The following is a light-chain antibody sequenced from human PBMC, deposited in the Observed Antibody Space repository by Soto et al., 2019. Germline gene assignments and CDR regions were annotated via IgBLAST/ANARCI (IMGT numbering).Light chain of an antibody. CDR1: QSISIY. Sequence: DIQMTQSTSSLSASVGDRVTITFRASQSISIYLNWYQQKPGKAPKLLIYAASSLQSGVPSRFSGSGSGTDFTLTISSLQPEDFATYYCQQSYSTPSFGQGTRLEIK. CDR3: QQSYSTPS. J-gene: IGKJ5*01. V-gene: IGKV1-39*01. CDR2: AAS.